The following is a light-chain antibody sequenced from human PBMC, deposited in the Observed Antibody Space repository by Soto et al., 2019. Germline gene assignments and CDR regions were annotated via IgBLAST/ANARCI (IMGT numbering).Light chain of an antibody. J-gene: IGLJ2*01. CDR1: SSDVGGYNF. Sequence: QSTLTQPASVSGSHGQSITSSCTGSSSDVGGYNFVSWYQQYPGKAPKLMVHDVSSRPSGISDRFSGSKSGNTASLTISGLQAEDEADYYCSSYTSSTTFVVFGGGTNLTVL. V-gene: IGLV2-14*01. CDR2: DVS. CDR3: SSYTSSTTFVV.